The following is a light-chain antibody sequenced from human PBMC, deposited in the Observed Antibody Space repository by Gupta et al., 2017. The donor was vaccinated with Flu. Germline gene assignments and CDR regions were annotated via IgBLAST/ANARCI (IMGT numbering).Light chain of an antibody. J-gene: IGKJ3*01. CDR3: QQSDRNPLLT. CDR1: QSISKY. V-gene: IGKV1-39*01. Sequence: SSLSASVGDRVTITCRASQSISKYLNWYKKKPGEAPKLLVYAASSWQSGVPSRFSGSGYGTDFTLTISSRQPEDCATYFCQQSDRNPLLTFGHGTKVDIK. CDR2: AAS.